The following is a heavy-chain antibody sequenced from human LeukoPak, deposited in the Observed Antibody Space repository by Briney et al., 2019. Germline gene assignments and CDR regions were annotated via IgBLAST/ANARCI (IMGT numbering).Heavy chain of an antibody. D-gene: IGHD6-6*01. J-gene: IGHJ4*02. V-gene: IGHV4-59*01. Sequence: SSETLSLTCTVSGGSISSYYWSWIRQPPGKGLEWTGYIYYSGSTNYNPSLKSRVTISVDTSKNQFSLKLRSVTAADTAVYYCARAYSSSSNFDYWGQGTLVTVSS. CDR3: ARAYSSSSNFDY. CDR1: GGSISSYY. CDR2: IYYSGST.